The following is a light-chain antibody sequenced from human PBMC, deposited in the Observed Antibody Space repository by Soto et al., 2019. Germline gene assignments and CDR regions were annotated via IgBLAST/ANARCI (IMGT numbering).Light chain of an antibody. J-gene: IGLJ7*01. CDR3: AAWDDNRNGPV. CDR2: STD. CDR1: SANIGSNT. Sequence: QSVLTQPPSASGTPGQRVTISCSGSSANIGSNTVNWYQQIPGTAPKLLIYSTDQRPSGVPDRFSGSKSGTSASLAISGLQYEDEADYYCAAWDDNRNGPVFGGGTQLTVL. V-gene: IGLV1-44*01.